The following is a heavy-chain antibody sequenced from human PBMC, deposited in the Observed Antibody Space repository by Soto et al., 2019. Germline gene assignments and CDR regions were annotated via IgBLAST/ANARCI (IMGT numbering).Heavy chain of an antibody. V-gene: IGHV1-18*01. CDR2: ISPYTGNT. D-gene: IGHD3-16*01. CDR3: VMVDNYVTPTPQDV. Sequence: QVQLVQSGDEVKKPGASVKVSCKASGYIFVNYGIAWVRQAPGQGLEWMGCISPYTGNTHSATKVQGRLTMTTDTSTSTADMDLGILTSDDTAVYYCVMVDNYVTPTPQDVWGQGTTVTVSS. J-gene: IGHJ6*02. CDR1: GYIFVNYG.